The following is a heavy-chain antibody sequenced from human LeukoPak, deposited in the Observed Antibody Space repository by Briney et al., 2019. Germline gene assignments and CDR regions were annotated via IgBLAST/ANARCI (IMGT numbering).Heavy chain of an antibody. D-gene: IGHD1-26*01. Sequence: PGRSLRLSCAASGFTFSSYGMHWVRQAPGKGLEWVAVIWDDGINKYYADSVKGRFTISRDNSKNTLYLQMNGLRAEDRAGDYCARGMVGATYFHYWGQGTLVTVSA. CDR1: GFTFSSYG. CDR2: IWDDGINK. J-gene: IGHJ4*02. V-gene: IGHV3-33*01. CDR3: ARGMVGATYFHY.